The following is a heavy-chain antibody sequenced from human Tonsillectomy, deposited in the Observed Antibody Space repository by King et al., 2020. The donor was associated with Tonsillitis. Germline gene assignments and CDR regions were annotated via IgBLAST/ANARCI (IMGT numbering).Heavy chain of an antibody. V-gene: IGHV4-31*03. D-gene: IGHD1-26*01. CDR2: IYFSGDT. CDR1: GGSISSDGYF. CDR3: ARGGSHYGLDV. Sequence: VQLQESGPGLVKPSQTLSLTCTVSGGSISSDGYFWSWIRQHPGKGLEWIGYIYFSGDTYYNPSLKSRVIISVDTSKNQFSLQLNSVTAACTAVYYCARGGSHYGLDVWGQGTTVIVSS. J-gene: IGHJ6*02.